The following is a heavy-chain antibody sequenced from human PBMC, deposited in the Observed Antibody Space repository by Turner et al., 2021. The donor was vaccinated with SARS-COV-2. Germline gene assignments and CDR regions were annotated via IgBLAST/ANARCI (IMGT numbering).Heavy chain of an antibody. CDR3: ARGPRVVAPTTWFDP. CDR2: IIQSGST. CDR1: GGSFSGYY. V-gene: IGHV4-34*01. D-gene: IGHD2-15*01. Sequence: QVQLKQWGAGRLKPSETLPLTCAVHGGSFSGYYWSWIRQPPGKGLEWLGEIIQSGSTNYNPSLKSRVTISLDTSKNQFSLKLSSVTAADTAVYYCARGPRVVAPTTWFDPWGQGTLVTVSS. J-gene: IGHJ5*02.